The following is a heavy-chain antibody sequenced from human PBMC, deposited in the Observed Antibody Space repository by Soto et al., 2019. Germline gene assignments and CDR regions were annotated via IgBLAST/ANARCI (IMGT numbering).Heavy chain of an antibody. J-gene: IGHJ5*02. Sequence: EVQLVESGGGLVQPGGSLRLSCAVSGFTVSSNYMNWVRQAPGKGLEWVSVIYSGGNTHYADSVKGRFTISRDNSKNTLNLQMNSLRVEDTAVYYCTLGAAWGQGTLVTVSS. CDR1: GFTVSSNY. CDR2: IYSGGNT. V-gene: IGHV3-66*01. CDR3: TLGAA.